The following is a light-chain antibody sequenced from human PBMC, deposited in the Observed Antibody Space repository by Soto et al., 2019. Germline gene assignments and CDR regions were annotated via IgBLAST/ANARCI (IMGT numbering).Light chain of an antibody. Sequence: DIPMTQSPSTLSASVGDRVTITCRASQNIKTWLAWYQQKPGKAPKLLIYLASTLESGVPSRFSGSGSGTEFTLTISSLQPEDFAIYYCQQYNSYSSGTFGQGTKVEIE. CDR1: QNIKTW. CDR3: QQYNSYSSGT. V-gene: IGKV1-5*03. CDR2: LAS. J-gene: IGKJ1*01.